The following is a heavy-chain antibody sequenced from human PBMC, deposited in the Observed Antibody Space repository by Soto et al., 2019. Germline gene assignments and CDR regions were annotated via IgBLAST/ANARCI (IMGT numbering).Heavy chain of an antibody. Sequence: GGSLRLSCAASGFTFSSFGMHWVRQAPGKGLDWMAVISYDGSNKYYADSVKGRFTISRDNSKNTLYLQVNSLRAEDTAVYYCAKDRAVATVSFSYFDYWGQGTLVTVSS. D-gene: IGHD4-4*01. CDR3: AKDRAVATVSFSYFDY. J-gene: IGHJ4*02. V-gene: IGHV3-30*18. CDR1: GFTFSSFG. CDR2: ISYDGSNK.